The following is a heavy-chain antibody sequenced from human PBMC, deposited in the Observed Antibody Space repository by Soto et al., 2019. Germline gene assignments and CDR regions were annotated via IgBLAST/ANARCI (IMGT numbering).Heavy chain of an antibody. CDR1: GGSITNFY. Sequence: QMLLQEPGPRLVKPSETLSLTCTVAGGSITNFYWSWVRQPAGKGLEWIGRIYSSGTTNYNPSLKSRVTMSVDTSTDQFSLKLTSVTAADTAVYFCARGPFCGGDCYFGVWGQGTQVTVSS. CDR3: ARGPFCGGDCYFGV. J-gene: IGHJ1*01. D-gene: IGHD2-21*02. CDR2: IYSSGTT. V-gene: IGHV4-4*07.